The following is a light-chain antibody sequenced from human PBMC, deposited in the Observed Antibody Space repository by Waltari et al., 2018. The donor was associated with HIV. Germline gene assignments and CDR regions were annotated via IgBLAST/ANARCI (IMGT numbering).Light chain of an antibody. CDR3: QQYDNLPMYT. J-gene: IGKJ2*01. CDR2: DAS. V-gene: IGKV1-33*01. CDR1: QDISNY. Sequence: IQMTQSPSSLSASVGDRVTITCQASQDISNYLNWYQQKPGKAPKLLIYDASNVETGVPSRFSGSGSGTDFTFTISSLQPEDIATYYCQQYDNLPMYTFGQGTKLEIK.